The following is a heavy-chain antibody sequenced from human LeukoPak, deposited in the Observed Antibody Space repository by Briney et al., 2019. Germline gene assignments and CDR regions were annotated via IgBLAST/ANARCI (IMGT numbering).Heavy chain of an antibody. CDR3: ATDATEYGDSHFDC. V-gene: IGHV3-33*01. Sequence: WRSLRLSCAASGFTFSSFGMHWVRQAPGKGLEWVAVICNDGSHEYYADSEKGRFTISRATSRNTVSLQMNSLRDEDTAVYYCATDATEYGDSHFDCWGQRSLVTVSS. J-gene: IGHJ4*02. CDR2: ICNDGSHE. D-gene: IGHD4-17*01. CDR1: GFTFSSFG.